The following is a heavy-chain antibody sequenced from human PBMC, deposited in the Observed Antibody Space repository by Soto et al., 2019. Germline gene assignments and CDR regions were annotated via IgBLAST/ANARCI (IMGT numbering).Heavy chain of an antibody. CDR2: ISSSSSYI. J-gene: IGHJ6*02. Sequence: GGSLRLSCAASGFTFSSYSMNWVRQAPGKGLEWVSSISSSSSYIYYADSVKGRFTISRDNAKNSLYLQMNSLRAEDTAVYYCARVDRGDYLWYYYYGMDVWGQGTTVTISS. CDR3: ARVDRGDYLWYYYYGMDV. CDR1: GFTFSSYS. V-gene: IGHV3-21*01. D-gene: IGHD4-17*01.